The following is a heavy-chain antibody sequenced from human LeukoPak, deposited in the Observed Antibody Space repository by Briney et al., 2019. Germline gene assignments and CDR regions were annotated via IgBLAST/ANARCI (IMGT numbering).Heavy chain of an antibody. CDR3: AKDTLGAGYTSSWSFDY. V-gene: IGHV3-9*01. D-gene: IGHD6-13*01. Sequence: GGSLRLSCAASGFTFSSYAMNWVRQAPGKGLEWVAGISWNSGSIGYADSVKGRFTISRDNTKNSLYLQINSLRTEDTALYYCAKDTLGAGYTSSWSFDYWGQGTLVTVSS. CDR2: ISWNSGSI. CDR1: GFTFSSYA. J-gene: IGHJ4*02.